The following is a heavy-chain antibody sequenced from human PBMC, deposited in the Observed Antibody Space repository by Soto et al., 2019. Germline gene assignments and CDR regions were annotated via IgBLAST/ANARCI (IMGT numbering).Heavy chain of an antibody. J-gene: IGHJ4*02. Sequence: SETLSLTCAVFDGSISGSNWWSWVRQPPGKGLEWIGEIYHSGSTNYNPSLKSRVTISVDKSKNQFSLKLSSVTAADTAVYYCARGHDYGDVFDYWGQGTLVTVSS. V-gene: IGHV4-4*02. D-gene: IGHD4-17*01. CDR2: IYHSGST. CDR1: DGSISGSNW. CDR3: ARGHDYGDVFDY.